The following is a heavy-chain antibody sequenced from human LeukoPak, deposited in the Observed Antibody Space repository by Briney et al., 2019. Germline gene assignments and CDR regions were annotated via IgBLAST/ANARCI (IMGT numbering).Heavy chain of an antibody. D-gene: IGHD1-26*01. V-gene: IGHV3-64*01. CDR3: ARGGASDVPYYFDY. CDR1: GFTFSSFA. CDR2: IRGNGDST. J-gene: IGHJ4*02. Sequence: GGSLRLSCVGSGFTFSSFAMHWVRQAPGKGLEYVSGIRGNGDSTYYANSVKGRFSVSRDNSKNTLYLQMGSLRTEDMAVYYCARGGASDVPYYFDYWGQGTLVIVSS.